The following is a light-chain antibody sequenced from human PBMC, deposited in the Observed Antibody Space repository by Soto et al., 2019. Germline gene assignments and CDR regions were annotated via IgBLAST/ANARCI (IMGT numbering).Light chain of an antibody. CDR3: QQRSKWPLT. Sequence: EIVLIQSPATLSLSPGARATLSCRASQSIDNYLGWYQQKPGQAPRLLIYDASNRAAGIPARFSGSGSGTDFTLTISSLEPEDFAVYYCQQRSKWPLTFGGGTKVEIK. CDR1: QSIDNY. V-gene: IGKV3-11*01. J-gene: IGKJ4*01. CDR2: DAS.